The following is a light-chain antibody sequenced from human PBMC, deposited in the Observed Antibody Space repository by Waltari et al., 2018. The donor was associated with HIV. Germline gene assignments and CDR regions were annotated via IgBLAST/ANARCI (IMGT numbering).Light chain of an antibody. J-gene: IGKJ1*01. CDR3: QQYNSYWT. V-gene: IGKV1-5*03. CDR2: KAS. Sequence: DIQMTQSPSTLSASVGDRVTITCRARQSIRSRLAWYQQKPGKAPKLLIYKASSLESGVPSRFSGSESGTEFTLTISSLQPDDFATYYCQQYNSYWTFGQGTKVEIK. CDR1: QSIRSR.